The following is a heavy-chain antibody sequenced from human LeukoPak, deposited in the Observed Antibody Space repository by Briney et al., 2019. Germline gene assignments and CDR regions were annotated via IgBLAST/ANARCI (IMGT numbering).Heavy chain of an antibody. CDR1: GFTFSSYS. CDR2: ISSSSSYI. D-gene: IGHD3-10*01. Sequence: GGSLRLSCAASGFTFSSYSMNWVRQAPGKGLEWVSSISSSSSYIYYVDSVKGRFTISRDNAENSLHLQMNSLRAEDTAFYYCARPLLYYYGSETYFWFDLWGQGTLVTVSS. J-gene: IGHJ5*02. V-gene: IGHV3-21*01. CDR3: ARPLLYYYGSETYFWFDL.